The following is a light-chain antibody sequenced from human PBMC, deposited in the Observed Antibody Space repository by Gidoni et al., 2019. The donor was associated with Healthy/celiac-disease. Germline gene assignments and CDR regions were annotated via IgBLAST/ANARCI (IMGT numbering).Light chain of an antibody. CDR1: QSLLHSNGYNY. CDR3: MQDLQTPWT. CDR2: LGS. Sequence: DIVMTQSPLSLPVTPGEPASISCRSSQSLLHSNGYNYLDWYLQKPGQSPQLLIYLGSNRASGVPDRFSGSGSSTDFTLKISRVEAVDVGVYYCMQDLQTPWTFGQGTKVEIK. V-gene: IGKV2-28*01. J-gene: IGKJ1*01.